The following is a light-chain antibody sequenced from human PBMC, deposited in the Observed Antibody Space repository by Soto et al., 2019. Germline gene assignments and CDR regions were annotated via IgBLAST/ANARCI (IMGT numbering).Light chain of an antibody. CDR2: GAS. V-gene: IGKV3D-20*02. J-gene: IGKJ5*01. CDR3: QQRSKWPPIT. Sequence: EIVLTQSPGTLSLSPGERATLSCRASQSVSSTYLAWYQQQPGQAPRLLIYGASNRATGIPDRFSGSGSGTDFTLTISSLEPEDFAVYFCQQRSKWPPITFGQGTRLEIK. CDR1: QSVSSTY.